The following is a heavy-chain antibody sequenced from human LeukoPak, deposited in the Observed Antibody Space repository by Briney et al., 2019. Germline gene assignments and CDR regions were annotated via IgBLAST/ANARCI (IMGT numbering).Heavy chain of an antibody. V-gene: IGHV3-23*01. J-gene: IGHJ4*02. D-gene: IGHD2-15*01. CDR2: ISASGGS. CDR1: GFTFSNYA. Sequence: SGGSLRLSCAASGFTFSNYAMSWVRQAPGKGLEWVSGISASGGSYYADSVKGRFTVSRDISKNTLYLQMNSLRAEDTAAYFCAREPRDCTGGTCQSAGGYYFYYWSQGTLVTVSS. CDR3: AREPRDCTGGTCQSAGGYYFYY.